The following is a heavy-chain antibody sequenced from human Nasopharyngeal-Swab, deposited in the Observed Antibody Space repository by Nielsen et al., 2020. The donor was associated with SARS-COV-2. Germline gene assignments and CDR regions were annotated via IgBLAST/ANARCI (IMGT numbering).Heavy chain of an antibody. CDR2: ISWNSGSI. CDR3: AKDMSPNTYYYYMDV. V-gene: IGHV3-9*01. CDR1: GFAFSSYA. J-gene: IGHJ6*03. Sequence: GGSLRLSCAASGFAFSSYAMSWVRQAPGKGLEWVSGISWNSGSIGYADSVKGRFTISRDNAKNSLYLQMNSLRAEDTALYYSAKDMSPNTYYYYMDVWQRDHGHRLL.